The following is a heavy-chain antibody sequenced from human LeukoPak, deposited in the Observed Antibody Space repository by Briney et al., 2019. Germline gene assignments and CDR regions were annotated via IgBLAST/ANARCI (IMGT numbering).Heavy chain of an antibody. J-gene: IGHJ4*02. V-gene: IGHV3-11*01. D-gene: IGHD3-10*01. CDR3: ASMVRGVFDY. Sequence: GGSLRLSCAASGFTFSDYYMSWIRQAPGKGLEWVSYISSSGSTIYYADSVKGRFTMFRDNTKNSLYLQMNSLRAEDTAVYYCASMVRGVFDYWGQGTLVTVSS. CDR2: ISSSGSTI. CDR1: GFTFSDYY.